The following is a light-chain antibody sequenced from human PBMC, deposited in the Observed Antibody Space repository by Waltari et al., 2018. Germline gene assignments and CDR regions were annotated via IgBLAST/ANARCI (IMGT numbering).Light chain of an antibody. V-gene: IGKV1-27*01. CDR1: QVINIY. CDR3: QNYNSAPRT. J-gene: IGKJ1*01. Sequence: DIQMTQSPSSLSASVGDRVSITCRASQVINIYLAWYQQKPGKVPKLLIYAASTLQSGVPSRFSGSGSGTDFTLTISSLQPDDVATYYCQNYNSAPRTFGQGTKVEIK. CDR2: AAS.